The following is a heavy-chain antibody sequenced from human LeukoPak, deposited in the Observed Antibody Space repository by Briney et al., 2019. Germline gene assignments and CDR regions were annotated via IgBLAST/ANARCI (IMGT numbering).Heavy chain of an antibody. CDR2: INAGNGNT. CDR1: GYTFTSYA. Sequence: ASVKVSCKASGYTFTSYAMHWVRQAPGQRLEWMGWINAGNGNTKYSQEFQGRVTITRDTSASTAYMELSSLRSEDMAVYYCARQEAVAGTLDYWGQGTLVTVSS. CDR3: ARQEAVAGTLDY. V-gene: IGHV1-3*03. D-gene: IGHD6-19*01. J-gene: IGHJ4*02.